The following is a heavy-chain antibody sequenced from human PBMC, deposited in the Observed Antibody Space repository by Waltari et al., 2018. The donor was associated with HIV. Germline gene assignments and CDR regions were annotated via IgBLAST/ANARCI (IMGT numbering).Heavy chain of an antibody. D-gene: IGHD3-16*01. CDR2: IYGDGRT. CDR3: VREVFYYEESGRPGWFDP. V-gene: IGHV3-66*01. Sequence: RLVESGGDSVRTGGALRRSCTGSGFRVEKHSMSWLRQASGKGLEWVSTIYGDGRTVYADAVEGRFSTSRETSKNMVHLLMDSLRTEDSAVYYCVREVFYYEESGRPGWFDPWGQGTLVAVSS. CDR1: GFRVEKHS. J-gene: IGHJ5*02.